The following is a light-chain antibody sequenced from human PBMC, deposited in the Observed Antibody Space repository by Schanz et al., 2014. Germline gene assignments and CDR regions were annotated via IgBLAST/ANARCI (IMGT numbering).Light chain of an antibody. J-gene: IGKJ1*01. CDR1: QSVTSNF. CDR2: GAS. Sequence: EIVMTQSPATLSLSPGQRATLSCKASQSVTSNFLAWYQQKAGQAPRLVIFGASDRAADIPDRFSGSGSGTDFTLTISRLEPEDFAVYYCQQYGRSPPRTFGQGTKVEIK. CDR3: QQYGRSPPRT. V-gene: IGKV3-20*01.